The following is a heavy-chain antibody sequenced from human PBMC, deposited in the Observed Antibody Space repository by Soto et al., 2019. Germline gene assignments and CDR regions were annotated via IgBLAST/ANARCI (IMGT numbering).Heavy chain of an antibody. J-gene: IGHJ4*02. V-gene: IGHV1-3*01. Sequence: ASVKVSFKASGYTFTSYAMHWVRQAPGQRLEWMGWINAGNGNTKYSQKFQGRVTITRDTSASTAYMELSSLRSEDTAVYYCARRIVATETFDYWGQGTLVTVSS. CDR2: INAGNGNT. CDR3: ARRIVATETFDY. CDR1: GYTFTSYA. D-gene: IGHD5-12*01.